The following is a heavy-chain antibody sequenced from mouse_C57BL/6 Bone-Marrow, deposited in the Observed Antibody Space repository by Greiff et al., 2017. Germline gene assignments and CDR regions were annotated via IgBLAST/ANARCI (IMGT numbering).Heavy chain of an antibody. Sequence: EVKLVESGEGLVKPGGSLKLSCAASGFTFSSYAMSWVRQTPEKRLERVAYISSGGDYIYYADTVKGRFTISRDNARNTLYLQMSSLKSEDTAMYYCTRDLDWYYAMDYWGQGTSVTVSS. CDR1: GFTFSSYA. J-gene: IGHJ4*01. CDR2: ISSGGDYI. D-gene: IGHD4-1*01. V-gene: IGHV5-9-1*02. CDR3: TRDLDWYYAMDY.